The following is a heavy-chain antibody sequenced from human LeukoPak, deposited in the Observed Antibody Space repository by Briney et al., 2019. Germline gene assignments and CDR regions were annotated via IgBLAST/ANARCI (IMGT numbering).Heavy chain of an antibody. CDR3: ASYGGLYGDYDLGRYNCFDP. CDR1: GGSFSDYY. Sequence: PSETLSLTCAVYGGSFSDYYWSWIRQPPGKGLEWIGEINHSGSANYNPSLKSRVTISVDTSKNQFSLKLTSVTAADTAVYYCASYGGLYGDYDLGRYNCFDPWGQGTLVTVS. V-gene: IGHV4-34*01. CDR2: INHSGSA. J-gene: IGHJ5*02. D-gene: IGHD5-12*01.